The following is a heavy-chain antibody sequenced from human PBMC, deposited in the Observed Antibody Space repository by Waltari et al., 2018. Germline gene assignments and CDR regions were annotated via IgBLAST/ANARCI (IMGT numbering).Heavy chain of an antibody. Sequence: QVQLQESGPGLVKPSETLSLTCTVSGGSISSYYWSWIRQPAGKGLEWIGRIYTSGSPNDNPSLKSRVTMSVDTSKNQFSLKLSSVTAADTAVYYCARDLVVVPAAYYYYYGMDVWGQGTTVTVSS. CDR2: IYTSGSP. V-gene: IGHV4-4*07. D-gene: IGHD2-2*01. CDR3: ARDLVVVPAAYYYYYGMDV. CDR1: GGSISSYY. J-gene: IGHJ6*02.